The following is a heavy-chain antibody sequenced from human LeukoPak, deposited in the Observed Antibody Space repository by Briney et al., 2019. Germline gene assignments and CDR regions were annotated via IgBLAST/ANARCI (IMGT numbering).Heavy chain of an antibody. D-gene: IGHD3-9*01. Sequence: PSETLSLTCTVPGGSISSSNYYWAWIRQPPGKGLEWIGNIYYSGSTYYNPSLKSRVTISVDTSKNQFSLKLSSVTAADTAVYYCARSPYDILTGYSHSFDYWGQGTLVTVSS. J-gene: IGHJ4*02. V-gene: IGHV4-39*01. CDR3: ARSPYDILTGYSHSFDY. CDR2: IYYSGST. CDR1: GGSISSSNYY.